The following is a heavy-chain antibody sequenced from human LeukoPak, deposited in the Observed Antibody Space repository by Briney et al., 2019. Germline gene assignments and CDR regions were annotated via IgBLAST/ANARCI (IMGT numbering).Heavy chain of an antibody. D-gene: IGHD5-18*01. CDR2: INHSGST. CDR1: GGSFSGYY. Sequence: SETLSLTCAVYGGSFSGYYWSWIRQPPGKGLEWIGEINHSGSTNYNPSLKSRVTISVDTSKNQFSLKLSSVTAADTAVYYCARQTWIQHTYYMDVWGKGATVTVSS. CDR3: ARQTWIQHTYYMDV. V-gene: IGHV4-34*01. J-gene: IGHJ6*03.